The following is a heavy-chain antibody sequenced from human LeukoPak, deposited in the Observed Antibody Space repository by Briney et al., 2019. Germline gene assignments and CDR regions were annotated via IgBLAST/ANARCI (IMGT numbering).Heavy chain of an antibody. CDR3: ARHYYDSSGYYPLYFDY. D-gene: IGHD3-22*01. CDR1: GGSFSGYY. CDR2: INHSGST. Sequence: PSEILSLTCAVYGGSFSGYYWSWIRQPPGKGLEWIGEINHSGSTNYNPSLKSRVTISVDTSKKQFSLKLSSVTAADTAVYYCARHYYDSSGYYPLYFDYWGQGTLVTVSS. J-gene: IGHJ4*02. V-gene: IGHV4-34*01.